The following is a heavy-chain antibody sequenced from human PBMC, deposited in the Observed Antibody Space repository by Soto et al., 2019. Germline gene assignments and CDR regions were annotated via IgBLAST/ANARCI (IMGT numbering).Heavy chain of an antibody. J-gene: IGHJ5*02. CDR2: IYPGDSST. CDR3: ARGYCSGGSCYSNWFDP. V-gene: IGHV5-51*01. D-gene: IGHD2-15*01. Sequence: GDSVKISCIGSGYSLTIYFIGLVGQMPGKGLEWMWIIYPGDSSTKYSPSFQGHVTISADNSLSTAHLQWSSLKASDTAMYYCARGYCSGGSCYSNWFDPWGQGTLVTVSS. CDR1: GYSLTIYF.